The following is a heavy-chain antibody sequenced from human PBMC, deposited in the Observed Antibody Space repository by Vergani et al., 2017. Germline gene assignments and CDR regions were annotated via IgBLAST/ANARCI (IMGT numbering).Heavy chain of an antibody. V-gene: IGHV1-2*06. J-gene: IGHJ3*02. Sequence: QVQLVQSGAEVKKPGASVMVSCKASGYPFTDYYMHWLRQAPGQGLEWMGRINPNSATTNYAQKFQGRVTMTRDTSISTAYMDLSSLRSDDTAVYYCARDQANGGGRPVAFDIWGQGTMVTVSS. CDR3: ARDQANGGGRPVAFDI. D-gene: IGHD2-8*01. CDR2: INPNSATT. CDR1: GYPFTDYY.